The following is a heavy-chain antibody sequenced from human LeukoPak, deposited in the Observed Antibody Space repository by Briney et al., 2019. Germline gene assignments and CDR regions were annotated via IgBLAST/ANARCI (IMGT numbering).Heavy chain of an antibody. CDR2: IIPIFGTA. Sequence: SVKVSCKASGGTFSSYAISWVRQAPGQGLEWMGGIIPIFGTANYAQKFQGRVTLTADESTSTAYMELSRLRSEDTAVYYCARGAPLKRIIMVRGDANVFDIWGQGTMVTVSS. CDR3: ARGAPLKRIIMVRGDANVFDI. V-gene: IGHV1-69*13. J-gene: IGHJ3*02. D-gene: IGHD3-10*01. CDR1: GGTFSSYA.